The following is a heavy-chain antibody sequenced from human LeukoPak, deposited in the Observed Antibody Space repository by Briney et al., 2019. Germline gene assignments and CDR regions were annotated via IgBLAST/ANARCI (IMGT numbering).Heavy chain of an antibody. CDR1: GYSITSYW. D-gene: IGHD3-22*01. CDR3: PRQAHSGYWVLNAFDI. CDR2: IYPGDSDT. J-gene: IGHJ3*02. V-gene: IGHV5-51*01. Sequence: GESLKISCKGSGYSITSYWIGWVRQMPGKGLEWMGIIYPGDSDTRYSPSFQGQVTISADKSISTAYLQWSSLKASDTVMYYCPRQAHSGYWVLNAFDIWGQGTMVTVSS.